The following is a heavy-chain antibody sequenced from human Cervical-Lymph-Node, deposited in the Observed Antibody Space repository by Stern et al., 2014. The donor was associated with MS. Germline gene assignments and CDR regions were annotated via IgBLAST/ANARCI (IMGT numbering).Heavy chain of an antibody. Sequence: QVKLVQSRAQVKKPGASVKVSCKGSGYTFIRYYIQWVRQAPGQGLEWMGIVNANGGSSRYAQKFQGRVTMASDTSTSTVSMELSSLRSEDTAVYYCATLYDSSGNYGMEVWGQGTTVIVSS. V-gene: IGHV1-46*01. D-gene: IGHD5/OR15-5a*01. CDR1: GYTFIRYY. CDR3: ATLYDSSGNYGMEV. J-gene: IGHJ6*02. CDR2: VNANGGSS.